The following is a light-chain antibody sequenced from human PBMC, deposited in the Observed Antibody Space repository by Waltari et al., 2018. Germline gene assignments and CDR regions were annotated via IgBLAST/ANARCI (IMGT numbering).Light chain of an antibody. Sequence: DIQMTQSPSTLSASVGDRVTITCRPSQSFGGSLAWFLQKPGKAPKLLIYDASTLEPGVPSRFSGSGSGTEFTLTVSSLQPDDFATYYCQQYNNFPFTFGPGTTV. J-gene: IGKJ3*01. CDR3: QQYNNFPFT. CDR1: QSFGGS. V-gene: IGKV1-5*01. CDR2: DAS.